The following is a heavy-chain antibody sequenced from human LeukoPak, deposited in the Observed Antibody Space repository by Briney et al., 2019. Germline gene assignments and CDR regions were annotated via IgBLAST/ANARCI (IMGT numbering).Heavy chain of an antibody. CDR3: ARDYDPDYYDSSGYSDY. Sequence: HSGGSPRLSCAASGFTFSRYWMHWVRHAPGKGPLWVSRINSDGSSTKYADTVEGRFVISRDNARNILYLQMNSLRAEDTAVYYCARDYDPDYYDSSGYSDYWGQGTRVTVSS. CDR1: GFTFSRYW. D-gene: IGHD3-22*01. V-gene: IGHV3-74*03. CDR2: INSDGSST. J-gene: IGHJ4*01.